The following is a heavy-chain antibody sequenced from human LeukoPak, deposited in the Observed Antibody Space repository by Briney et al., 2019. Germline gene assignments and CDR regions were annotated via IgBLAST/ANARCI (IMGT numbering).Heavy chain of an antibody. CDR1: GYTFTSYD. Sequence: GASVKVSCKASGYTFTSYDINWVRQATGQGLEWMGWMNPNSGNTGYAQKFQGRVTMTRNTSISTAYMELSSLRSDDTAVYYCARDPGIAVAGTGRENYWGQGTLVTVSS. V-gene: IGHV1-8*01. D-gene: IGHD6-19*01. CDR3: ARDPGIAVAGTGRENY. CDR2: MNPNSGNT. J-gene: IGHJ4*02.